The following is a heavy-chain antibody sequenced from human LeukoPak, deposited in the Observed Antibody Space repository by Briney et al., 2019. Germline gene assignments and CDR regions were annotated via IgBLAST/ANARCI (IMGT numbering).Heavy chain of an antibody. CDR1: GYTFTSYD. J-gene: IGHJ3*02. CDR2: TNPNSGNT. Sequence: ASVKVSCKASGYTFTSYDINWVRQAPGQGLEWMGWTNPNSGNTGYAQEFQGRVTITRNASISTACMGLSSLRSEDTAVYYCAAGDAFEIWGQGTMVTVSS. V-gene: IGHV1-8*03. CDR3: AAGDAFEI. D-gene: IGHD6-13*01.